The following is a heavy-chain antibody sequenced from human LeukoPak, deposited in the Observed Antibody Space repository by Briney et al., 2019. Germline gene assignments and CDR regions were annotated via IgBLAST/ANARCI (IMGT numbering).Heavy chain of an antibody. CDR1: GGSISSSSYY. J-gene: IGHJ4*02. V-gene: IGHV4-39*01. D-gene: IGHD3-22*01. Sequence: SETLSLTCTVSGGSISSSSYYWGWIRQPPGKGLEWIGSIYYSRSTYYNPSLKSRVTISGDTSKNQISLKLSSVTAADTAVYSCARVVGGYFIDYWGQGTLVTVSS. CDR2: IYYSRST. CDR3: ARVVGGYFIDY.